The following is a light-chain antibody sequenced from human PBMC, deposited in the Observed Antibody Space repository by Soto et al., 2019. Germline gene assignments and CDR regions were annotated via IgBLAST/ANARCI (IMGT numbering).Light chain of an antibody. J-gene: IGLJ2*01. Sequence: QSVLTQAPSASGTPGQRVTISCSGSDSNIGSEFVYWYQQFPGTAPKLLIQWNVKRPSGVPDRFSASKSGTSATLRITGLRTGDEADYFCGTWDTGLSAVVIGGGTKLTVL. CDR1: DSNIGSEF. V-gene: IGLV1-47*01. CDR2: WNV. CDR3: GTWDTGLSAVV.